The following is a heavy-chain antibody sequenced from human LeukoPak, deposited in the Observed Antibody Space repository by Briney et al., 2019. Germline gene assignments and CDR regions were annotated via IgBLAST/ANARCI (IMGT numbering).Heavy chain of an antibody. CDR2: FDPEDGET. CDR1: GYTFTSYG. J-gene: IGHJ4*02. Sequence: ASVKVSCKASGYTFTSYGISWVRQAPGKGLEWMGGFDPEDGETIYAQKFQGRVTMTEDTSTDTAYMELSSLRSEDTAVYYCARDYYDSSGYYDYWGQGTLVTVSS. CDR3: ARDYYDSSGYYDY. D-gene: IGHD3-22*01. V-gene: IGHV1-24*01.